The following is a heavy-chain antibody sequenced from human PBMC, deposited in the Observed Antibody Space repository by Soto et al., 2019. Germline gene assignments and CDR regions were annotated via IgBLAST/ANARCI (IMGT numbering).Heavy chain of an antibody. V-gene: IGHV3-7*03. CDR1: GXTFSKYC. Sequence: GSLRLCCAASGXTFSKYCMTWVRQVPGKGLRLVANIKYDGSEKHYVDSVQGRFTISRDNVKNSLFLQLNSLGVEDTALFYCARVGRYCSGGSCYSNQYGLDVWGRGTTGTVSS. J-gene: IGHJ6*02. CDR2: IKYDGSEK. CDR3: ARVGRYCSGGSCYSNQYGLDV. D-gene: IGHD2-15*01.